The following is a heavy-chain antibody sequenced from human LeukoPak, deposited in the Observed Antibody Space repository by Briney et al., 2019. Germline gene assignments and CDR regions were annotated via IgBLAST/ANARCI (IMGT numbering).Heavy chain of an antibody. Sequence: PGGSLRLSCAASGFTFSSYAMSWVRQAPGKGLEWVSAISGSGGSTYYADSVKGRFTISRDNSKNTLYLQMNSLRAEDTARYYCAKKVVVAATERAPFDYWGQGTLVTVSS. V-gene: IGHV3-23*01. D-gene: IGHD2-15*01. CDR1: GFTFSSYA. CDR2: ISGSGGST. J-gene: IGHJ4*02. CDR3: AKKVVVAATERAPFDY.